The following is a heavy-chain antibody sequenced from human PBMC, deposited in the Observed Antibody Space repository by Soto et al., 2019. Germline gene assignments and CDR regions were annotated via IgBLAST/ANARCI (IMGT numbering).Heavy chain of an antibody. V-gene: IGHV3-23*01. J-gene: IGHJ4*02. CDR3: TTWLTAHFDY. CDR2: SSDRRTGNT. D-gene: IGHD2-21*02. CDR1: GFTFSIYT. Sequence: RGSLLISCATSGFTFSIYTLSWVRRAPGKGLEWVATSSDRRTGNTHYSDSVRGRFTLSRDYSRKILFLQMDSLRADDTALYYCTTWLTAHFDYWGRGTKVTVSS.